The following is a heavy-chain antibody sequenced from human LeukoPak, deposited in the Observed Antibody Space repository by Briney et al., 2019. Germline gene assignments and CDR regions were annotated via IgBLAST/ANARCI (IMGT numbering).Heavy chain of an antibody. CDR2: IISILGIE. CDR1: GGTYSSHA. V-gene: IGHV1-69*04. D-gene: IGHD3-9*01. Sequence: SVKVSCKSSGGTYSSHAISWVRQAPGQGRECMGRIISILGIENYAQKSRGRVTVNGHKPPSTPHMDERSQRCEDTPVYICESPRAHPRLRYFGWSEYYYYDMDVWGQGTTVTVSS. CDR3: ESPRAHPRLRYFGWSEYYYYDMDV. J-gene: IGHJ6*02.